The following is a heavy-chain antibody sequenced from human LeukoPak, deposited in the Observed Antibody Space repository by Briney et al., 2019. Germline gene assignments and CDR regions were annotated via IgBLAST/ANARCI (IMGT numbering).Heavy chain of an antibody. CDR1: GFTLSIYA. CDR3: AKGRGYSYGYKYHFDY. J-gene: IGHJ4*02. CDR2: ISGSGGST. V-gene: IGHV3-23*01. D-gene: IGHD5-18*01. Sequence: PGGSLRLSRAASGFTLSIYATSWVTHAPGKGLEWVSAISGSGGSTYYADSLRGRFPISRDNPKNSLYLKRKTLRAEDTAVDYCAKGRGYSYGYKYHFDYWGQGTLVNGSS.